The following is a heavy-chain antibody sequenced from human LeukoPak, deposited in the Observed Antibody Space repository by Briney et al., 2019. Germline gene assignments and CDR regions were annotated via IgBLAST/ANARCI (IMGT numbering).Heavy chain of an antibody. D-gene: IGHD3-22*01. CDR1: GITLSNYA. CDR2: ITDSGGRT. V-gene: IGHV3-23*01. J-gene: IGHJ4*02. Sequence: GGSLRLSCAVSGITLSNYAMSWVRQAPGKGLEWVAGITDSGGRTNYADSVRGRFTVSRDNSKNTLYLQMNSLRPDDTAVYFCAKRGVVIRVILVGFHKAAYYLDSWGQGALVTVSS. CDR3: AKRGVVIRVILVGFHKAAYYLDS.